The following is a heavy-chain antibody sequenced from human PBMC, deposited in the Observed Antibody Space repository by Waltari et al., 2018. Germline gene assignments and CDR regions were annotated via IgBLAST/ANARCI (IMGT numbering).Heavy chain of an antibody. Sequence: EVQLVESGGGLVQPGRSLRLSCTASGFSFGDQAMSWVRQAPGKGLEWLGFIRSKAYGGTTEYAASVKGRFTISRDDSRSIAYLQMNSLKTEDTAVYYCSRDAWDSSGYYIDYWGQGTLVTVSS. CDR2: IRSKAYGGTT. D-gene: IGHD3-22*01. CDR3: SRDAWDSSGYYIDY. CDR1: GFSFGDQA. V-gene: IGHV3-49*04. J-gene: IGHJ4*02.